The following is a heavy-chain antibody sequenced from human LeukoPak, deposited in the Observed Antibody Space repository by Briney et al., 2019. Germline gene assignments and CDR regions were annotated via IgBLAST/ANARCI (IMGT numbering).Heavy chain of an antibody. Sequence: GGSLRLSCATSGFTFSDYYMIWIRQAPGKGLEWVSHISSSSNTINYADSVKGRFTVSRDNAKKSLYLEMNSLRVEDTAVYYCARDNIGGDYCGQGALVTVSS. D-gene: IGHD1-26*01. CDR2: ISSSSNTI. J-gene: IGHJ4*01. CDR1: GFTFSDYY. V-gene: IGHV3-11*04. CDR3: ARDNIGGDY.